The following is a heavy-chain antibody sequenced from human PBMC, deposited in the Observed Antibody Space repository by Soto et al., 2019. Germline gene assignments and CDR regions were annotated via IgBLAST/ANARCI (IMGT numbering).Heavy chain of an antibody. Sequence: QVTLKKSGPVLVKPTETLTLTCTISGFSLSNGRMGVSWIRQSPGKALEWLAHIFSDAERSYSSSMQSRLTISTDTSGTQVVLSMTNLDPVDTGTYFCVRMNADTYSHYYAMHVWGQGTTVTVSS. CDR1: GFSLSNGRMG. J-gene: IGHJ6*02. D-gene: IGHD1-1*01. CDR3: VRMNADTYSHYYAMHV. CDR2: IFSDAER. V-gene: IGHV2-26*03.